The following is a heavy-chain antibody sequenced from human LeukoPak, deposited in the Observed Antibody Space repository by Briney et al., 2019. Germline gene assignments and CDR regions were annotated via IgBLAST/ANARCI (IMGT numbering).Heavy chain of an antibody. Sequence: GESLKISCKGPGYRSTSYWTTWVRQMPGKGLEWRGIIYPGDSDTRYSPSFQGQVTISADKSISTAYLQWSSLKASDTAMYYCARGDGDYAGMAFDIWGQGTMVTVSS. J-gene: IGHJ3*02. D-gene: IGHD4-17*01. CDR3: ARGDGDYAGMAFDI. CDR1: GYRSTSYW. CDR2: IYPGDSDT. V-gene: IGHV5-51*01.